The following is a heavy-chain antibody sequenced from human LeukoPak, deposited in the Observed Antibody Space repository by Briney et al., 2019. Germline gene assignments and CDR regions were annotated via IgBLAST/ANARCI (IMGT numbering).Heavy chain of an antibody. CDR2: ISYDGSNK. Sequence: GGSLRLSCAASGFTFSSYAMHWVRQAPGKGLEWVAVISYDGSNKYYADSVKGRFTISRDNSKNTLYLQMNSLRAEDTAVYYCARADYGGLGDIWGQGTMVTGSS. CDR3: ARADYGGLGDI. CDR1: GFTFSSYA. V-gene: IGHV3-30-3*01. J-gene: IGHJ3*02. D-gene: IGHD4-23*01.